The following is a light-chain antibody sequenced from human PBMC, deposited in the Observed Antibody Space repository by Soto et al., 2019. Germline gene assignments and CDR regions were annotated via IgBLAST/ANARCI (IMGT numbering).Light chain of an antibody. CDR3: GTWDSSLSAGV. V-gene: IGLV1-51*01. CDR2: DNN. Sequence: QSVLTQPPSVSAAPGQKVTISCSGSSSNIGNNYVSWYQQLPGTAPKLLIYDNNKRPSGIPDRFSGSKSGTSATLGITGLQTGAEAYYYCGTWDSSLSAGVFGGGTKVTVL. J-gene: IGLJ2*01. CDR1: SSNIGNNY.